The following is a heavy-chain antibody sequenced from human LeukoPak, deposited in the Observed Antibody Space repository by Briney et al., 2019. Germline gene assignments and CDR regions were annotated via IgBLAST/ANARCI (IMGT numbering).Heavy chain of an antibody. D-gene: IGHD2-2*01. Sequence: PSETLSLTCAVYGGSFSSYYWSWIRQPPGKGLEWIGYIYYSGSTNYNPSLKSRVTISVDTSKNQFSLKLSSVTAADTAVYYCARERGYCSSTSCFRDAFDIWGQGTMVTVSS. J-gene: IGHJ3*02. CDR2: IYYSGST. CDR1: GGSFSSYY. V-gene: IGHV4-59*01. CDR3: ARERGYCSSTSCFRDAFDI.